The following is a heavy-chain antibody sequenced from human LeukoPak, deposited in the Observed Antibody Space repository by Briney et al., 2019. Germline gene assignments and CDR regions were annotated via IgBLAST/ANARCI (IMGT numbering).Heavy chain of an antibody. Sequence: ASVKVSCKASGYTFTSYAMHWVRQAPGQRPEWMGWINAGNGNTKYSQKFQGRVTITRDTSASTAYMELSSLRSEDTAVYYCARGAPSGWYHDYWGQGTLVTVSS. CDR2: INAGNGNT. CDR3: ARGAPSGWYHDY. D-gene: IGHD6-19*01. V-gene: IGHV1-3*01. CDR1: GYTFTSYA. J-gene: IGHJ4*02.